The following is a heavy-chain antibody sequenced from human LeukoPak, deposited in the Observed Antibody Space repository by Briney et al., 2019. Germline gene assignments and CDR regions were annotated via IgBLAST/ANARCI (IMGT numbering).Heavy chain of an antibody. V-gene: IGHV1-2*02. Sequence: ASVKVSCKASGYTFTGYYMHWARQAPGQGLEWMGWINPNSGGTNYAQKFQGSVTMTRDTSISTAYMELSRLRSDDTAVYYCARVRCSGGSCYEEGFLNYWGQGTLVTVSS. CDR1: GYTFTGYY. D-gene: IGHD2-15*01. CDR3: ARVRCSGGSCYEEGFLNY. CDR2: INPNSGGT. J-gene: IGHJ4*02.